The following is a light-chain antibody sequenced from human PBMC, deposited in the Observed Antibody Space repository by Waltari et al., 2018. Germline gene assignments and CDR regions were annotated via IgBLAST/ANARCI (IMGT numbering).Light chain of an antibody. V-gene: IGKV1-39*01. CDR2: AAT. CDR1: QTISRY. Sequence: DVQMTQSPSSVSASVGDTVTITCRASQTISRYLNWYQQQPGKAPKLLIYAATTLQSEVPSRFTGSGSGTDFTLTISSVQPEDFATYYCQQSYSTPRTFGQGTKLDIK. CDR3: QQSYSTPRT. J-gene: IGKJ2*01.